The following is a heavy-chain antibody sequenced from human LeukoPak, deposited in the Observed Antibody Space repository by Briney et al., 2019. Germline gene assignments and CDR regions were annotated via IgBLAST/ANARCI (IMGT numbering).Heavy chain of an antibody. CDR2: INAGNGNT. CDR3: ARAFSTPPPPYRGGLVGMVRGVMARDQKPTLRLDP. CDR1: GYTFTSYA. D-gene: IGHD3-10*01. J-gene: IGHJ5*02. Sequence: GASVKVSCKASGYTFTSYAMHWVRQAPGQRLEWMGWINAGNGNTKYSQKFQGRVTITRDTSASTAYMELSSLRSEDTAVYYCARAFSTPPPPYRGGLVGMVRGVMARDQKPTLRLDPWGQGTLVTVSS. V-gene: IGHV1-3*01.